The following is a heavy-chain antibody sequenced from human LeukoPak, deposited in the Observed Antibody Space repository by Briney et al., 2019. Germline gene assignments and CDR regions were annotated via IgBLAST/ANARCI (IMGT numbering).Heavy chain of an antibody. CDR1: GYNFTSYG. D-gene: IGHD3-10*01. CDR2: ISAYNGNT. CDR3: ASGKVRGVILNWFDP. V-gene: IGHV1-18*01. J-gene: IGHJ5*02. Sequence: ASVKVSCKASGYNFTSYGISWVRQAPGQGLEWMGWISAYNGNTNYAQKFQGRVTITADESTSTAYMELSSLRSEDTAVYYCASGKVRGVILNWFDPWGQGTLVTVSS.